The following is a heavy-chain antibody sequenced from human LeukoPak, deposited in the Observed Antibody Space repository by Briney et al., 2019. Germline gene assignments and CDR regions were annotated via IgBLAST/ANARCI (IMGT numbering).Heavy chain of an antibody. CDR3: STQYYDTNNSNA. V-gene: IGHV1-18*01. CDR2: ISPYNGNT. J-gene: IGHJ5*02. D-gene: IGHD3-22*01. CDR1: GYTFTSYG. Sequence: GASVKVSCKASGYTFTSYGISWVRQAPGQGLEWMGWISPYNGNTNYAQKLQGRVTIIADTSTDTAYMELRSLRSEDTAVYYCSTQYYDTNNSNAWGQGTLVTVSS.